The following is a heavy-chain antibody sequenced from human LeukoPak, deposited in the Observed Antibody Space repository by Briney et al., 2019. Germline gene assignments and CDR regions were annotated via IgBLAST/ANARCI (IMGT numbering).Heavy chain of an antibody. CDR3: ASAENYYGSGSSFDY. J-gene: IGHJ4*02. Sequence: SETLSLTCTVSGGSISSSSYYWGWIRQPPGKGLEWIGSIYYSGSTYYNPSLKSRVTISVDTSKNQFSLKLSSVTAADTAVYYCASAENYYGSGSSFDYWGQGTLVTVSS. CDR1: GGSISSSSYY. D-gene: IGHD3-10*01. V-gene: IGHV4-39*01. CDR2: IYYSGST.